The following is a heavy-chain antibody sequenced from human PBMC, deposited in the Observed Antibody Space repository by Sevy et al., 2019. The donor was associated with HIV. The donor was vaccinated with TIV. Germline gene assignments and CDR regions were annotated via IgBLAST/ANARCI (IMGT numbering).Heavy chain of an antibody. CDR3: ARGLGSISDY. J-gene: IGHJ4*02. Sequence: SETLSLTCAVYGGSFSGYYWSWIRQPPGKGLEWIGEINHSGSTNYNPSLKSRVTISVDTSKNQFSLKLSSVTAADTAVYYCARGLGSISDYWGQRTLVTVSS. CDR1: GGSFSGYY. V-gene: IGHV4-34*01. CDR2: INHSGST. D-gene: IGHD2-15*01.